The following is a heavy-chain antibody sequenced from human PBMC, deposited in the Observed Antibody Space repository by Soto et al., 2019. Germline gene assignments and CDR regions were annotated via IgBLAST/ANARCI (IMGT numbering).Heavy chain of an antibody. V-gene: IGHV3-7*01. CDR1: GFTFSSYW. J-gene: IGHJ4*02. CDR2: IKQDGSEK. CDR3: ARDPGDSSGYYDY. D-gene: IGHD3-22*01. Sequence: PGGSLRLSCAASGFTFSSYWMSWVRQAPGKGLEWVANIKQDGSEKYYVDSVKGRFTISRDNAKNSLYLQMNSPRAEDTAVYYCARDPGDSSGYYDYWGQGTLVTVSS.